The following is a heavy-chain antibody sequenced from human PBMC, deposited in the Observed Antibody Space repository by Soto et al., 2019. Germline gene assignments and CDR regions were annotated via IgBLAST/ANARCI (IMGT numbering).Heavy chain of an antibody. CDR3: ARGSTVTPFDY. V-gene: IGHV4-59*01. CDR1: GGSISSYY. D-gene: IGHD4-17*01. CDR2: IYYSGST. Sequence: SETLSLTCTVSGGSISSYYWSWIRQPPGKGLEWIGYIYYSGSTDYNPSLKSRVTISVDTSKNQFSLKLSSVTAADTAVHYCARGSTVTPFDYWGQGTLVTVSS. J-gene: IGHJ4*02.